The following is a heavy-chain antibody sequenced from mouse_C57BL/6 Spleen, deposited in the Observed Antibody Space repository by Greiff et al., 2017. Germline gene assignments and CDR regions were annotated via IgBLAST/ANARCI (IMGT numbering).Heavy chain of an antibody. CDR3: AKERGLITTVVSHFDY. CDR1: GYTFTSYW. Sequence: VKLQQPGAELVKPGASVKLSCKASGYTFTSYWMHWVKQRPGQGLEWIGMIHPNSGSANYNEKFKSKATLTVDKSSSTAYMQLSSLTSEDSAVYYCAKERGLITTVVSHFDYWGQGTTLTVSS. CDR2: IHPNSGSA. V-gene: IGHV1-64*01. J-gene: IGHJ2*01. D-gene: IGHD1-1*01.